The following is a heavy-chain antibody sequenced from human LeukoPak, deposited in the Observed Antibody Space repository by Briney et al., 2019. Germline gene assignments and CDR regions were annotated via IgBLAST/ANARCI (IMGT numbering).Heavy chain of an antibody. D-gene: IGHD4-23*01. Sequence: GGSVRLSCTASGFDFSRYYMRSVRQPPGKGLEWLANIKYDGTYINYKDSVKGRLTLSRGNAKNSVYLQMNSLRTEDTAVYCCTGDEGATVATYRFDFWGRGTLVTVSS. J-gene: IGHJ4*02. CDR1: GFDFSRYY. CDR2: IKYDGTYI. CDR3: TGDEGATVATYRFDF. V-gene: IGHV3-7*01.